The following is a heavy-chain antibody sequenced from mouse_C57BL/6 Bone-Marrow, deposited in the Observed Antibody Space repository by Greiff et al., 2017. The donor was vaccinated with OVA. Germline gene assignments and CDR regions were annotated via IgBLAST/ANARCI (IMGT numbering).Heavy chain of an antibody. CDR2: IHPNSGST. CDR1: GYTFTSYW. D-gene: IGHD1-1*01. V-gene: IGHV1-64*01. J-gene: IGHJ2*01. CDR3: ARGDLLLRHDFDY. Sequence: QVQLQQPGAELVKPGASVKFSCKASGYTFTSYWMHWVKQRPGQGLEWIGMIHPNSGSTNYNEKFKSKATLTVDKSSSTAYMQLSSLTSEDSAVYYCARGDLLLRHDFDYWGQGTTLTVSS.